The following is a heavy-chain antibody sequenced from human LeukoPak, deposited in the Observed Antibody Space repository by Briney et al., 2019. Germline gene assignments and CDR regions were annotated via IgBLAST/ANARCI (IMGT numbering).Heavy chain of an antibody. Sequence: ASVKVSCKASGDMFRDYNIHWMRQAPGQGLEWMGWINPKTDKTKYAQKFQGRITMTRDTSISTAYMDLNSLRSDDTAKYYCARDWSGGHCTGYRCQSFDYWGQGTLVTVSS. J-gene: IGHJ4*02. D-gene: IGHD2-8*02. V-gene: IGHV1-2*02. CDR2: INPKTDKT. CDR3: ARDWSGGHCTGYRCQSFDY. CDR1: GDMFRDYN.